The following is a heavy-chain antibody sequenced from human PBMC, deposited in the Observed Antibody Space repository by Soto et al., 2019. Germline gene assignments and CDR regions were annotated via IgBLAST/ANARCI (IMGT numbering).Heavy chain of an antibody. D-gene: IGHD3-22*01. V-gene: IGHV4-31*03. CDR1: GGSISSGGYY. Sequence: PSETLSLTCTVSGGSISSGGYYWSWIRQHPXKGLEWIGYIYYSGSTYYNPSLKSRVTISVDTSKNQFSLKLSSVTAADTAVYYCARERYYDSSGYWPWFDPWGQGTLVTVSS. J-gene: IGHJ5*02. CDR3: ARERYYDSSGYWPWFDP. CDR2: IYYSGST.